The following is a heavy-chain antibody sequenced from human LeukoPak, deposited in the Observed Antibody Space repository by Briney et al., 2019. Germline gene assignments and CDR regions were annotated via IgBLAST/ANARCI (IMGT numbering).Heavy chain of an antibody. V-gene: IGHV3-7*01. CDR3: AKGGRGNGEVY. J-gene: IGHJ4*02. CDR1: GFTFSSYW. Sequence: GVSLRLSCAVSGFTFSSYWMNWVRQAPGKGLEWVANIKQDGSEKNYVDSVKGRFTISRDNAKSSLFLQMNDLTAEDTAVYYCAKGGRGNGEVYWGQGTLVTVSS. D-gene: IGHD2-8*01. CDR2: IKQDGSEK.